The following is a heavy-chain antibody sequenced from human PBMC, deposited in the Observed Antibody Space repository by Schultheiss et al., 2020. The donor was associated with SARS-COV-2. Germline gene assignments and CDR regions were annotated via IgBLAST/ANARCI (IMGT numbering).Heavy chain of an antibody. CDR2: IYHSGST. V-gene: IGHV4-34*01. CDR1: GGSFSGYY. Sequence: SETLSLTCAVYGGSFSGYYWSWIRQPPGKGLEWIGEIYHSGSTNYNPSLKSRVTISVDTSKNQFSLKLSSVTAADTAVYYCARHGALVEMATISAFDIWGQGTMVTVSS. CDR3: ARHGALVEMATISAFDI. J-gene: IGHJ3*02. D-gene: IGHD5-24*01.